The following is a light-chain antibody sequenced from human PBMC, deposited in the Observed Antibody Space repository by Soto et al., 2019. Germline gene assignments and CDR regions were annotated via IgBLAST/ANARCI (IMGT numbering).Light chain of an antibody. Sequence: QSALTQPASVSGSPGQSITISCTGTSSDVGSYNLVSWYQQHPGKAPKLMIYEGSKRPSGVSNRFSGSKSGNTASLTISGLQAEDEADYYCCSYTDYNPLVIFGGGTKLTVL. CDR3: CSYTDYNPLVI. V-gene: IGLV2-23*01. J-gene: IGLJ2*01. CDR2: EGS. CDR1: SSDVGSYNL.